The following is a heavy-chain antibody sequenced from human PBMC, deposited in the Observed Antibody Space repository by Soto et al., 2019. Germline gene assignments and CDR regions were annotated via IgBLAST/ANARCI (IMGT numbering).Heavy chain of an antibody. J-gene: IGHJ4*02. V-gene: IGHV1-8*01. D-gene: IGHD6-6*01. CDR1: GYTFTTYD. CDR3: ARGGYSSSWEFDF. CDR2: VSPHSGST. Sequence: QVQLVQSGAEVKKPGASLRVSCKASGYTFTTYDINWVRQTPGQGLEWMGWVSPHSGSTGFAQKFQGRLTMTTNTTITTAYMDLISLRSDDSAVYFCARGGYSSSWEFDFWGPGTLVTVS.